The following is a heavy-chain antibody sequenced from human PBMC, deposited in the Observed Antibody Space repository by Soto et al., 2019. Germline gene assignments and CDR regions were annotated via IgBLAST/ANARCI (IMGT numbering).Heavy chain of an antibody. J-gene: IGHJ5*02. Sequence: SETLSLTCSVSRAFINSGGFYYSWIRQPPGKGLEWLGYIFHSGNTLYTPSLRGRLTLSADTSRNQLSLHLTSVTAADTAVYYCVRGGIAGHWFDPWGQGTLVTVSS. D-gene: IGHD2-21*01. CDR2: IFHSGNT. V-gene: IGHV4-31*03. CDR3: VRGGIAGHWFDP. CDR1: RAFINSGGFY.